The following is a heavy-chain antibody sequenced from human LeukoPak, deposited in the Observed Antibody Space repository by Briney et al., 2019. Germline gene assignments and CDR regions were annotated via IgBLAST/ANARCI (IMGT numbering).Heavy chain of an antibody. CDR2: IYYSGST. CDR1: GGSISSSSYY. Sequence: SETLSLTCTVSGGSISSSSYYWGWIRQPPGKGLEWIGSIYYSGSTYYNPSLKSRVTISVDTSKNQFSLKLSSVTAADTAVYYCAGRTAMVIKVYEYWGQGTLVTVSS. J-gene: IGHJ4*02. D-gene: IGHD5-18*01. CDR3: AGRTAMVIKVYEY. V-gene: IGHV4-39*01.